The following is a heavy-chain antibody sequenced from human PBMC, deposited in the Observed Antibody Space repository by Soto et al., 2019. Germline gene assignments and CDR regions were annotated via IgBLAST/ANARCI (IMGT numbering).Heavy chain of an antibody. CDR3: ARGDYSRSEYYSYYYMDV. CDR2: FFYSGST. J-gene: IGHJ6*03. Sequence: SETLSLTCTVSGGSISSYYWSWIRQPPGKGLEWIGYFFYSGSTNYNPSLKSRVTISVDTSKSQFSLKLTSVTAADTAVYYCARGDYSRSEYYSYYYMDVWGKGTTVTVSS. D-gene: IGHD4-4*01. V-gene: IGHV4-59*01. CDR1: GGSISSYY.